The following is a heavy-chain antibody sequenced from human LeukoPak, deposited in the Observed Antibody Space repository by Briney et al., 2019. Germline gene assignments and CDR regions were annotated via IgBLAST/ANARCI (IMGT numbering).Heavy chain of an antibody. CDR3: AKDAGWYFDL. Sequence: SVKVSCKASGYTFTNFAMDWVRQAPGQGLEWMGWINTNTGNPTYAQGFTGRFVFSLDTSVSTAYLHISSLKAEDTAVYYCAKDAGWYFDLWGRGTLVTVSS. J-gene: IGHJ2*01. D-gene: IGHD1-1*01. CDR2: INTNTGNP. CDR1: GYTFTNFA. V-gene: IGHV7-4-1*02.